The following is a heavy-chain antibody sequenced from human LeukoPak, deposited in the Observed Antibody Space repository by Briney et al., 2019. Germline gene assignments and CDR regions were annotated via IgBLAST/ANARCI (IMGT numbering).Heavy chain of an antibody. CDR2: IDYTGST. CDR3: ARVGEGSFDM. V-gene: IGHV4-59*01. Sequence: PSETLSLTCTVSGGPLSTYYWSWIRQPPGKGLEWIGYIDYTGSTKYNPSLKSRVTISVDTSKNQFSLKMSSVTAADTAVYYCARVGEGSFDMWGQGTMVTVSP. J-gene: IGHJ3*02. CDR1: GGPLSTYY. D-gene: IGHD3-10*01.